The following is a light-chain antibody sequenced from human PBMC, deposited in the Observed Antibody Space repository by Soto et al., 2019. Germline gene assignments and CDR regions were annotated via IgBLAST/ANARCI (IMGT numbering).Light chain of an antibody. CDR1: QSLSSTY. J-gene: IGKJ1*01. Sequence: EIVLTQSPGTLSLSPGEKATLSCRASQSLSSTYLAWNQQKPGQAPRLLIYCASSRATGIPERFSGSGSGTDFALTISRLEPEDFAVYYCQHYGTSLQTFGQGTKVEIK. CDR2: CAS. V-gene: IGKV3-20*01. CDR3: QHYGTSLQT.